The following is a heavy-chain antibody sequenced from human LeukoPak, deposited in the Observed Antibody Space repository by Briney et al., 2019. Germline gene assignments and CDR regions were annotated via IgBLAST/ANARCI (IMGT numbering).Heavy chain of an antibody. CDR2: IYYSGST. CDR1: GGSISSYY. CDR3: AREASSSWYANFDH. J-gene: IGHJ4*02. D-gene: IGHD6-13*01. Sequence: SETLSLTCTVSGGSISSYYWSWIRQPPGKGLEWIGYIYYSGSTNYNPSLKSRVTISVDTSKNQFSLKLSSVTAADTAVYYCAREASSSWYANFDHWGQGTLVTVSS. V-gene: IGHV4-59*01.